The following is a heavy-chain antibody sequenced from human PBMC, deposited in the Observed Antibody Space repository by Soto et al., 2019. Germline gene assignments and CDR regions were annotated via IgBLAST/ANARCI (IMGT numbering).Heavy chain of an antibody. CDR2: IYYSGST. V-gene: IGHV4-31*03. Sequence: QVQLQESGPGLVKPSQTLSLTCTVSGGSISRGGYYWSWIRQHPGKGLEWIGYIYYSGSTYYNPSLKSRVTISVDTSKNQFSLKLSSVTAADTAVYYCARDRDDILTLGTFDIWGQGTMVTVSS. CDR1: GGSISRGGYY. CDR3: ARDRDDILTLGTFDI. D-gene: IGHD3-9*01. J-gene: IGHJ3*02.